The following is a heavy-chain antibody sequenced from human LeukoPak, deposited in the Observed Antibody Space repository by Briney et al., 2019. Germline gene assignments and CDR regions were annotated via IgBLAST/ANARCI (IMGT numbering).Heavy chain of an antibody. CDR2: IYYSGST. Sequence: PSETLSLTCTVSGGSISTYYWSWIRQPPGKGLEWIGYIYYSGSTYYNPSLKSRVTISVDTSKNQFSLKLSSVTAADTAVYYCARDGGSGYYPLPLDYWGQGTLVTVSS. CDR3: ARDGGSGYYPLPLDY. CDR1: GGSISTYY. J-gene: IGHJ4*02. D-gene: IGHD3-22*01. V-gene: IGHV4-30-4*01.